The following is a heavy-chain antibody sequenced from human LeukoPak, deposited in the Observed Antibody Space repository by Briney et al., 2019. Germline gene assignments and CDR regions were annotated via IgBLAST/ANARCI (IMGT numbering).Heavy chain of an antibody. D-gene: IGHD1-26*01. Sequence: GGSLRLSCAASGFTFSSYAMSWVRQAPGKGLEWVSAISGSGGSTYYADSVKGRFTISRDNSKNTLYLQMNSLRAEDTAVYYCAEDLWMGEISGFDYWGQGTLVTVSS. CDR3: AEDLWMGEISGFDY. CDR1: GFTFSSYA. CDR2: ISGSGGST. V-gene: IGHV3-23*01. J-gene: IGHJ4*02.